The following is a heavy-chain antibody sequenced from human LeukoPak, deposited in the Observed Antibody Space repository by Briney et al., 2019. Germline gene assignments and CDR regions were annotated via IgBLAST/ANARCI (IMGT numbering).Heavy chain of an antibody. Sequence: SETLSLTCAVYGGSFSGYYWSWIRQPPGKGLEWIGEINRSGSTYYNPSLKSRVTISVDTSKNQFSLKLSSVTAADTAVYYCARLDSSGYYTLDVWGQGTTVTVSS. J-gene: IGHJ6*02. D-gene: IGHD3-22*01. CDR3: ARLDSSGYYTLDV. V-gene: IGHV4-34*01. CDR2: INRSGST. CDR1: GGSFSGYY.